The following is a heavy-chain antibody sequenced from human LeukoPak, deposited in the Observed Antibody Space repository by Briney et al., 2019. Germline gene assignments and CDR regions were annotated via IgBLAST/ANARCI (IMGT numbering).Heavy chain of an antibody. J-gene: IGHJ3*02. Sequence: GGSRRLSCAASGFTFSSYAMSWVRQAPGKGLEWVSAISGSGGSTYYTDSVKGRFTMSRDNAQNALYLEMNSLRAEDTAVYYCAREKKTEWTTGAFDMWGQGTMVIVSS. D-gene: IGHD3-3*01. CDR2: ISGSGGST. V-gene: IGHV3-23*01. CDR3: AREKKTEWTTGAFDM. CDR1: GFTFSSYA.